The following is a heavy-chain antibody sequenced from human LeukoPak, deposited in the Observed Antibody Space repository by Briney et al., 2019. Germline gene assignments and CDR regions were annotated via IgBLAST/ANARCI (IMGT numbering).Heavy chain of an antibody. Sequence: GGSLRLSCAASGFTFSSYWMSWVRQAPGEGLEWVANIKQDGSEKYYVDSVKGRFTISRDNAKNSLYLQMNSLRAEDTAVYYCARDGEWWSRGSDAFDIWGQGTMVTVSS. V-gene: IGHV3-7*03. J-gene: IGHJ3*02. CDR1: GFTFSSYW. D-gene: IGHD2-15*01. CDR3: ARDGEWWSRGSDAFDI. CDR2: IKQDGSEK.